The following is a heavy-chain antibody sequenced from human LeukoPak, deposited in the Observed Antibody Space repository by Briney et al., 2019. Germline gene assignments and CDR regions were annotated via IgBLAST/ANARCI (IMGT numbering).Heavy chain of an antibody. V-gene: IGHV1-2*06. CDR3: ARDKAYGSGSYYSEDFDY. D-gene: IGHD3-10*01. CDR1: GYTFTGYY. Sequence: ASVKVSCKASGYTFTGYYMHWVRQAPGQGLEWMGRINPNSGGTNYAQKFQGRVTMTRDTSINTAYMELSRLRSDDTAVYYCARDKAYGSGSYYSEDFDYWGQGTLVTVSS. J-gene: IGHJ4*02. CDR2: INPNSGGT.